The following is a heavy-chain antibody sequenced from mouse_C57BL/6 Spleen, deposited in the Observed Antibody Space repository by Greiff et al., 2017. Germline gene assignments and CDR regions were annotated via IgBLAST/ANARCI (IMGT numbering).Heavy chain of an antibody. V-gene: IGHV1-69*01. CDR3: ARGRDYGNYDFDY. CDR1: GYTFTSYW. CDR2: IDPSDSYT. D-gene: IGHD2-1*01. Sequence: QLQQPGAELVMPGASVKLSCKASGYTFTSYWMHWVKQRPGQGLEWIGEIDPSDSYTNYNQKFKGKSTLTVDKSSSTAYMQLSSLTSEDSAVYYCARGRDYGNYDFDYWGQGTTLTVSS. J-gene: IGHJ2*01.